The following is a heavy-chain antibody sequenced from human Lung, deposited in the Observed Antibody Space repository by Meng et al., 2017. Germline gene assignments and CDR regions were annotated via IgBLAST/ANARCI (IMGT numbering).Heavy chain of an antibody. CDR3: ARGPTTMAHDFDY. Sequence: QLPLRQLGVGLLKPSETLSLTGVVSGGSFSDYYWSWIRQPPGKGLEWIGEINHSGSTNYNPSLESRATISVDTSQNNLSLKLSSVTAADSTVYYCARGPTTMAHDFDYWGQGTLVTVSS. CDR2: INHSGST. V-gene: IGHV4-34*01. J-gene: IGHJ4*02. CDR1: GGSFSDYY. D-gene: IGHD4-11*01.